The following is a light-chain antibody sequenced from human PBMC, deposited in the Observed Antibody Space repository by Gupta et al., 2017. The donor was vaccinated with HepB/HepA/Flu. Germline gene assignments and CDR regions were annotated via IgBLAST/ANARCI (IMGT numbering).Light chain of an antibody. Sequence: DVVMTQSPLSLSVTLGQPASISCWSSESLVYSDGVTYLNWFHQRPGQSPRRLLYEVSTRDAGVPDRFSGSGSGTDLPLKSSRGEAADVGSYYCWQGTHWPPNTFGQGTRLEIK. CDR1: ESLVYSDGVTY. J-gene: IGKJ5*01. V-gene: IGKV2-30*01. CDR3: WQGTHWPPNT. CDR2: EVS.